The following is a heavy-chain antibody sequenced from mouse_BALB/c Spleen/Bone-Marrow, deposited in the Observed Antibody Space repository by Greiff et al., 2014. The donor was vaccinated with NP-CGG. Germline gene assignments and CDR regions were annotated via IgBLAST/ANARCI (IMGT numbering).Heavy chain of an antibody. V-gene: IGHV1S29*02. Sequence: VQLKHSGPELVKPGASVKISCKASGYTFTDYNMHWVKQSHGKSLEWIGHIYPYNGGTGYNQKFKSKATLTVDNSSSTAYMELRSLTSEDSAVYYCARGKFYYGNYVGLDYWGQGTTLTVSS. J-gene: IGHJ2*01. D-gene: IGHD2-1*01. CDR2: IYPYNGGT. CDR3: ARGKFYYGNYVGLDY. CDR1: GYTFTDYN.